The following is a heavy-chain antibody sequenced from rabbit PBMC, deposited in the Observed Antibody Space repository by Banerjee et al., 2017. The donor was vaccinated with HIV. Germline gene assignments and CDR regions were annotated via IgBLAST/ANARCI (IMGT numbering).Heavy chain of an antibody. CDR3: ARSYNSVYTYFNL. CDR1: GIDFSSYG. J-gene: IGHJ4*01. V-gene: IGHV1S47*01. Sequence: LEESGGGLVQPGGSLKLSCKGSGIDFSSYGISWVRQAPGKGPEWIAYIYPGFGVTNYANSVKGRFTISRDNAQNTVFLQMTSLTASDTATYFCARSYNSVYTYFNLWGPGTLVTVS. D-gene: IGHD4-1*01. CDR2: IYPGFGVT.